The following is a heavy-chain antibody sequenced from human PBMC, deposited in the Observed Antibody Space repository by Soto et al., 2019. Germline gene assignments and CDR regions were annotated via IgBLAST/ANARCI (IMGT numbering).Heavy chain of an antibody. Sequence: PAQTLSLTCAISGDSVSSNSAAWNWIRQSPSRGLEWLGRTYYRSKWYNDYAVSVKSRITINPDTSKNQFSLQLNSVTPEDTAVYYCARSISSRLDYHYYGMDVRGQGTTVIVSS. D-gene: IGHD6-6*01. CDR3: ARSISSRLDYHYYGMDV. V-gene: IGHV6-1*01. CDR1: GDSVSSNSAA. J-gene: IGHJ6*02. CDR2: TYYRSKWYN.